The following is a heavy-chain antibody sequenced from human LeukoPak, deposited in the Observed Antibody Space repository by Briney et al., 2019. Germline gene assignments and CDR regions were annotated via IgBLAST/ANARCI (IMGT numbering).Heavy chain of an antibody. Sequence: GGSLRLSCAASGFTLSSYAMGWVRQAPGKGLEWVSGISGSGGSTYYADSAKGRFTISRDNSKNTLYLQMNSLRAEDTAVYYCAKDRKNTMIVVGFDYWGQGTLVTASS. D-gene: IGHD3-22*01. CDR1: GFTLSSYA. V-gene: IGHV3-23*01. CDR2: ISGSGGST. CDR3: AKDRKNTMIVVGFDY. J-gene: IGHJ4*02.